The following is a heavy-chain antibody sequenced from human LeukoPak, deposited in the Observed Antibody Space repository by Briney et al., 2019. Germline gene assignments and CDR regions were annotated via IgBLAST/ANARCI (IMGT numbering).Heavy chain of an antibody. J-gene: IGHJ5*02. CDR1: GYFISSGYY. D-gene: IGHD1-26*01. Sequence: SETLSLTCIVSGYFISSGYYWGWIRQSPGKGLEWIGSIYHSGSTYYNPSLKSRVTISVDTSKNQFSLKLSSVTAADTAVYYCARRIVGATNWFDPWGQGTLVTVSS. CDR3: ARRIVGATNWFDP. V-gene: IGHV4-38-2*02. CDR2: IYHSGST.